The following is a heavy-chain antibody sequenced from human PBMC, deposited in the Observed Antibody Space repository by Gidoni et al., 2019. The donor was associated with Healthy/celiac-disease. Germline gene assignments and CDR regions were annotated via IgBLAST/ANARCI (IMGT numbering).Heavy chain of an antibody. CDR3: ARGLDTPGPAHRYGMDV. Sequence: QVQLQQWGAGLLKPSETLSLPCAVYGGSFSGYYWSWIRQPPGKGLEWIGEINHSGSTNYNPSLKSRVTISVDTSKNQFSLKLSSVTAADTAVYYCARGLDTPGPAHRYGMDVWGQGTTVTVSS. J-gene: IGHJ6*02. CDR2: INHSGST. V-gene: IGHV4-34*01. CDR1: GGSFSGYY. D-gene: IGHD5-18*01.